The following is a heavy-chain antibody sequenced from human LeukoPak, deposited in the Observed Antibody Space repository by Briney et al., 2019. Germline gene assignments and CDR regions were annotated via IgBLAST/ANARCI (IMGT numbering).Heavy chain of an antibody. Sequence: GGSLRLSCAASGFTFSSYAMSWVRQAPGKGLEWVSAISGRGGSTYYADSVKGRFTISRDNSKNTLYLQMNSLRAEDTAVYYCAKRNAQARDYYYYYGMDVWGQGTTVTVSS. CDR3: AKRNAQARDYYYYYGMDV. CDR1: GFTFSSYA. CDR2: ISGRGGST. D-gene: IGHD2-8*01. J-gene: IGHJ6*02. V-gene: IGHV3-23*01.